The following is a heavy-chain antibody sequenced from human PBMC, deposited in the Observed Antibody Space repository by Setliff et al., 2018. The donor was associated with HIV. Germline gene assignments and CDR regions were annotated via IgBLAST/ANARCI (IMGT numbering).Heavy chain of an antibody. D-gene: IGHD1-26*01. V-gene: IGHV3-7*05. CDR1: GFTFRSYT. Sequence: GGSLRLSCAASGFTFRSYTMSWVRQAPGKGLEWVANIKQDGSEKNYMDSVKGRFTISRDNAKNSLYLQMNSLRVEDTAVYYCATDCAVVGGTGSLDSWGQGTLVTVSS. CDR2: IKQDGSEK. J-gene: IGHJ4*02. CDR3: ATDCAVVGGTGSLDS.